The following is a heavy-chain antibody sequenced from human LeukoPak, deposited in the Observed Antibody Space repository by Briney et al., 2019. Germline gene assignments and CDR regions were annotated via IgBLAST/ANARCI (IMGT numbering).Heavy chain of an antibody. CDR3: ARNRYYYYMDV. CDR1: GDSISSSSYY. CDR2: IYYSGST. J-gene: IGHJ6*03. Sequence: SETLSLTCTVSGDSISSSSYYWGWIRQPPGKGLEWIGNIYYSGSTYYNPSLKVRVTISVDTSKNQFSLKLSSVTAADTAVYYCARNRYYYYMDVWGKGTTVTVSS. D-gene: IGHD1-14*01. V-gene: IGHV4-39*07.